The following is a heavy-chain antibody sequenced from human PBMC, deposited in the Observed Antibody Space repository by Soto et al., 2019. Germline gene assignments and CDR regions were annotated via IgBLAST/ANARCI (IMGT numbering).Heavy chain of an antibody. Sequence: EVQLLESGGGLVQPGGSLRLSCAASGFTFSSYAMSWVRQAPGKGLEWVSAISDSGDNRYYADFVRGRFTISRDNSKSVVFLQMVSLTAEDSAVYFCASEGGDFWSGYGGRGQGTLVTVS. V-gene: IGHV3-23*01. CDR1: GFTFSSYA. CDR2: ISDSGDNR. D-gene: IGHD3-3*01. CDR3: ASEGGDFWSGYGG. J-gene: IGHJ4*02.